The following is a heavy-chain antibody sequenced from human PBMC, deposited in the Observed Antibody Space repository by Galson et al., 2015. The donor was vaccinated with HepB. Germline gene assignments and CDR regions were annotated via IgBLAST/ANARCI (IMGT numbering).Heavy chain of an antibody. CDR2: ISGSGGST. D-gene: IGHD3-10*01. Sequence: SLRLSCAASGFTFGSYAMSWVRQAPGKGLEWVSAISGSGGSTYYADSVKGRFTISRDNSKNTLYLQMNSLRAEDTAVYYCAKDPRQRLLWFSSRGNYFDYWGQGTLVTVSS. CDR1: GFTFGSYA. V-gene: IGHV3-23*01. CDR3: AKDPRQRLLWFSSRGNYFDY. J-gene: IGHJ4*02.